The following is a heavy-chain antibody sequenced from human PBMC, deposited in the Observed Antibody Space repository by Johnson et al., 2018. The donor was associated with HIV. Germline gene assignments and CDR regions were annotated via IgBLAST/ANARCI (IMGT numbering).Heavy chain of an antibody. D-gene: IGHD6-13*01. CDR3: AKDERAAAGTRGLDPFDI. V-gene: IGHV3-30*04. CDR2: ISYDGSNK. J-gene: IGHJ3*02. Sequence: QVQLVESGGGVVQPGRSLRLSCAASGFTFSSYAMHWVRQAPGKGLEWVAVISYDGSNKYYADSVKGRFTISRDNSKNTLYLQMNSLRAEDTAVYFCAKDERAAAGTRGLDPFDIWGQGTMVTVSS. CDR1: GFTFSSYA.